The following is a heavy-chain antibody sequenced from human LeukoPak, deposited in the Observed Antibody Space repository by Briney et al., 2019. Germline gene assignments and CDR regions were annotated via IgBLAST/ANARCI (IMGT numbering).Heavy chain of an antibody. V-gene: IGHV1-24*01. CDR3: ATPLRLDYVWGSYRYKAFDY. D-gene: IGHD3-16*02. CDR1: GYTLTGLS. CDR2: FDPEDGET. Sequence: ASVKVSCKVSGYTLTGLSMHWVRQAPGKGLEWMGGFDPEDGETIYAQKFQGRVTMTEDTSTDTAYMELSSLRSEDTAVYYCATPLRLDYVWGSYRYKAFDYWGQGTLVTVSS. J-gene: IGHJ4*02.